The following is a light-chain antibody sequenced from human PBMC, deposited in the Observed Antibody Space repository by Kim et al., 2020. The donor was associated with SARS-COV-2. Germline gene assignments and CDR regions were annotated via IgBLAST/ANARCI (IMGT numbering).Light chain of an antibody. J-gene: IGKJ4*01. CDR3: QQYSTFPLT. CDR1: QAINNH. Sequence: SASVGDRVTFTCRASQAINNHLAWFQQKSGKAPKCLIYDASTLQSGVPSKFSGSGFGTEFTLTISSLQPEDFATYYCQQYSTFPLTFGGGTKLEI. CDR2: DAS. V-gene: IGKV1-16*02.